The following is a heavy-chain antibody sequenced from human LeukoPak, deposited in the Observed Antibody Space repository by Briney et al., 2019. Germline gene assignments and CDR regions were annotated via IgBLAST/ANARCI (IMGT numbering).Heavy chain of an antibody. Sequence: GASVKVSCKASGYTFTSYYMHWVRQAPGQGLEWMGIINPSGGSTSYAQKFQGRVTMTRDTSTSTVYMELSSLRSEDAAVYYCTHGSGTEHWYWGQGTLVTVSS. V-gene: IGHV1-46*01. J-gene: IGHJ4*02. CDR1: GYTFTSYY. CDR3: THGSGTEHWY. CDR2: INPSGGST. D-gene: IGHD3-10*01.